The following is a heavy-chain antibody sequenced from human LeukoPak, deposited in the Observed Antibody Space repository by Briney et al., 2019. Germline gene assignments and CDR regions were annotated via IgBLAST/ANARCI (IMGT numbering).Heavy chain of an antibody. CDR3: ARLGRYCSSTSCRYSSYFYYYMDV. J-gene: IGHJ6*03. D-gene: IGHD2-2*01. V-gene: IGHV3-48*01. CDR1: GFTFSSYS. CDR2: ISSSSSTI. Sequence: GGSLRLSCAASGFTFSSYSMNWVRQAPGKGLEWVSYISSSSSTIYYADSVRGRFTISRDNAKNSLYLQMNSLRAEDTAVYYCARLGRYCSSTSCRYSSYFYYYMDVWGKGTTVTVSS.